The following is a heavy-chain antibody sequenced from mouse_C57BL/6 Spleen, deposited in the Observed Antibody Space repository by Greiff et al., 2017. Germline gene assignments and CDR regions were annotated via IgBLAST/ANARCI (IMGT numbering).Heavy chain of an antibody. Sequence: QVQLKESGAELVRPGASVKLSCKASGYTFTDYYINWVKQRPGQGLEWIARIYPGSGNTYYNEKFKGKATLTAEKSSSTAYMQLSSLTSDDSAVYFSAREEGNYGDWYFDVWGTGTTVTVSS. D-gene: IGHD1-1*02. J-gene: IGHJ1*03. CDR3: AREEGNYGDWYFDV. CDR1: GYTFTDYY. V-gene: IGHV1-76*01. CDR2: IYPGSGNT.